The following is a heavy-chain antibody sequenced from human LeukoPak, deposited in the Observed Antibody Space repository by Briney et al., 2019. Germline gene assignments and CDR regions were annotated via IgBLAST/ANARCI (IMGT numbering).Heavy chain of an antibody. V-gene: IGHV3-30-3*01. CDR3: ARDPASAGWFDP. Sequence: PGRSLRLSCAASGFTFSSYAMHWVRHAPGKGLEWVAVISYDGSNKYYADSVKGRFTISRDNSKNTLYLQMNSLRAEDTAVYYCARDPASAGWFDPWGQGTLVTVSS. CDR2: ISYDGSNK. J-gene: IGHJ5*02. CDR1: GFTFSSYA.